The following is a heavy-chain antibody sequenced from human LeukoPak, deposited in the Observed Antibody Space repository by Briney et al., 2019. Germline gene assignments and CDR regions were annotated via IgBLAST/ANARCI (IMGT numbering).Heavy chain of an antibody. CDR3: AESEYWGYDPYYYGMDV. J-gene: IGHJ6*02. V-gene: IGHV1-2*02. CDR1: GYTFTGYY. Sequence: ASVKVSCKASGYTFTGYYMHWVRQAPGQGLEWMGWINPNSGGTNYAQKFQGRVTMTRDTSISTAYMELSRLRSDDTAVYYCAESEYWGYDPYYYGMDVWGQGTTVTGSS. D-gene: IGHD5-12*01. CDR2: INPNSGGT.